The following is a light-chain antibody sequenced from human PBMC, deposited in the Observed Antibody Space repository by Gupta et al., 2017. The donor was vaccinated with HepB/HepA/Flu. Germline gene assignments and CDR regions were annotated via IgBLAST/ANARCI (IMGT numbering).Light chain of an antibody. Sequence: EIMMTQSPATLSVSPGERATLSCRASQSVSSNFAWYQRKPGQAPRLRTYGASARATGIPARFSGSGSGTKFSLTISSLQSEDSAVYYCQHHNNWPPDTFGQGTNLEIK. CDR2: GAS. CDR3: QHHNNWPPDT. V-gene: IGKV3-15*01. J-gene: IGKJ2*01. CDR1: QSVSSN.